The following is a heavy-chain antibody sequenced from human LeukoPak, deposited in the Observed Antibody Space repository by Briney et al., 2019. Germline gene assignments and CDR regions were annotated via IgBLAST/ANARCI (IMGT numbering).Heavy chain of an antibody. CDR2: ISSDSRTI. D-gene: IGHD3-10*01. J-gene: IGHJ4*02. CDR1: GFTFSSYS. V-gene: IGHV3-48*02. Sequence: GGSLRLSCAASGFTFSSYSMNWVRQAPGKGLEWVSYISSDSRTIYYADSVKGRFTISRDNAKNSLYLQMKSLRDEDTAVYYRARYGSGTSYITNYFDYWGQGTLVTASS. CDR3: ARYGSGTSYITNYFDY.